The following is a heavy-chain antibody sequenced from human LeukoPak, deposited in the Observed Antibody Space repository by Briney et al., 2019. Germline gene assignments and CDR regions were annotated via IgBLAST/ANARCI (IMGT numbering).Heavy chain of an antibody. CDR2: IIPIFGTA. CDR1: GGTFSSYA. V-gene: IGHV1-69*13. Sequence: SVKVYCKASGGTFSSYAISWVRQAPGQGLEWMGGIIPIFGTANYAQKFQGRVTITADESTSTAYMELSSLRSEDTAVYYCARDRGYCSSTSCYVRWFDPWGQGTLVTVSS. D-gene: IGHD2-2*01. CDR3: ARDRGYCSSTSCYVRWFDP. J-gene: IGHJ5*02.